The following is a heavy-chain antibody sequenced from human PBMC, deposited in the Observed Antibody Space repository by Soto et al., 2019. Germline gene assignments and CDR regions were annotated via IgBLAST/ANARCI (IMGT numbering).Heavy chain of an antibody. V-gene: IGHV3-30*03. CDR1: GFTFSSYG. D-gene: IGHD3-22*01. CDR3: AREDSSGYWNGDY. CDR2: ISYDGTNK. Sequence: GGSLRLSCAASGFTFSSYGMHWVRQAPGKGLEWVAVISYDGTNKYYADSVKGRFTISRDNSKNTLYLQMNSLRPEDTAVYYCAREDSSGYWNGDYWGQGTLVTVS. J-gene: IGHJ4*02.